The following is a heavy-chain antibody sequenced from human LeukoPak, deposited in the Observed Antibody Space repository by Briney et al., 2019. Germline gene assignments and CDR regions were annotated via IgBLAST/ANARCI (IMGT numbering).Heavy chain of an antibody. D-gene: IGHD2-2*01. CDR1: GYTFTSYG. Sequence: ASVKVSCKASGYTFTSYGINWVRQAPGQGLEWMGWISAYNGNTNYAQKLQGRVTMTTDTSTSTAYMELRSLRSDDTAVYYCARGAYCSSTSCRNYFDYWGQGTLVTVSS. CDR3: ARGAYCSSTSCRNYFDY. V-gene: IGHV1-18*01. J-gene: IGHJ4*02. CDR2: ISAYNGNT.